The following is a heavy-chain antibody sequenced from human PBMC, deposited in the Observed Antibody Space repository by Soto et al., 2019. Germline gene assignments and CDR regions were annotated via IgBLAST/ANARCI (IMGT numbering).Heavy chain of an antibody. D-gene: IGHD6-13*01. J-gene: IGHJ4*02. Sequence: QVQLVQSGAEVKKPGASVKVSCKASGYTFTSYDINWVRQATGQGLEWMGWMNPNSGNTGYAQKFQGRVTMTRNTSIGTGYMELSSLRSEDTAVYYCARELSSSWRFDYWGQGTLVTVSS. CDR1: GYTFTSYD. CDR3: ARELSSSWRFDY. CDR2: MNPNSGNT. V-gene: IGHV1-8*01.